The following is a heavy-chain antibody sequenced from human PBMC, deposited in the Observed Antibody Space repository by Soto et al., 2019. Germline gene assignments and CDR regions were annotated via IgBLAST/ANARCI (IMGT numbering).Heavy chain of an antibody. CDR3: ARFGDLYYYYGMDV. CDR2: ISYSGST. CDR1: GGSISSGGYY. J-gene: IGHJ6*02. Sequence: QVQLQESGPGLVKPSQTLSLTCTVSGGSISSGGYYWSWIRQHPGKGLEWIGYISYSGSTYYNPSLKSRVTISVDTSKNQFSLKLSSVTAADTAVYYCARFGDLYYYYGMDVWGQVTTVTVSS. D-gene: IGHD3-10*01. V-gene: IGHV4-31*03.